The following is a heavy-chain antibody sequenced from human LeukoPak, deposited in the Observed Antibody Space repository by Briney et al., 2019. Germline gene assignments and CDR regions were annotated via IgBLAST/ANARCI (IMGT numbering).Heavy chain of an antibody. CDR3: ARDRRSNYLTSYYYYGMDV. Sequence: SQTLSLTCTVSGGSISSGGYYWSWIRQHPGKGLEWIGYIYYSGSTYYNPSLKSRVTISVDTSKNQFSLKLSSVTAADTAVYYCARDRRSNYLTSYYYYGMDVWGQGTTVTVSS. CDR1: GGSISSGGYY. J-gene: IGHJ6*02. V-gene: IGHV4-31*03. D-gene: IGHD4-11*01. CDR2: IYYSGST.